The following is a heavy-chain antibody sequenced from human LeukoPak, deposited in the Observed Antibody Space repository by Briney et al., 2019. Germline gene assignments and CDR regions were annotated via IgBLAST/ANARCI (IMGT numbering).Heavy chain of an antibody. Sequence: GGSLRLSCAASGITFSSNAMSWVRQAPGKGLEWVAVISYDGSNKYYADSVKGRFTISRDNSKNTLYLQMNSLRAEDTAVYYCARGGQWLVFFELNWFDPWGQGTLVTVSS. CDR3: ARGGQWLVFFELNWFDP. CDR2: ISYDGSNK. J-gene: IGHJ5*02. CDR1: GITFSSNA. V-gene: IGHV3-30-3*01. D-gene: IGHD6-19*01.